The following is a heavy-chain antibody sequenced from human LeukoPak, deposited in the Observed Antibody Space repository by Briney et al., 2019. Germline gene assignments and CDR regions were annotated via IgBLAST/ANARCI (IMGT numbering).Heavy chain of an antibody. V-gene: IGHV3-53*01. CDR1: GFTFSSYE. Sequence: GGSLRLSCAASGFTFSSYEMNWVRQAPGKGLEWVSVIYSGGSTYYADSVKGRFTISRDNSKNTLYLQMNSLRAEDTAVYYCARGPYYYDSSGYYSNWFDPWGQGTLVTVSS. CDR3: ARGPYYYDSSGYYSNWFDP. J-gene: IGHJ5*02. CDR2: IYSGGST. D-gene: IGHD3-22*01.